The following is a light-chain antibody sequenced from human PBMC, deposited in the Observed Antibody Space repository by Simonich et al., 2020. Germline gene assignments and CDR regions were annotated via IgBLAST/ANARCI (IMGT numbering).Light chain of an antibody. CDR1: SSNIGAGYD. Sequence: QSVLTQPPSVSGAPGQRVTISCTGSSSNIGAGYDVHWYQQLPGTAPTLRIYGHSNRPSGVPDRFSGSKSGTSASLAITGLQAKDEADYYCQSYDSSLSGAVFGGGTQLTVL. V-gene: IGLV1-40*01. J-gene: IGLJ7*01. CDR2: GHS. CDR3: QSYDSSLSGAV.